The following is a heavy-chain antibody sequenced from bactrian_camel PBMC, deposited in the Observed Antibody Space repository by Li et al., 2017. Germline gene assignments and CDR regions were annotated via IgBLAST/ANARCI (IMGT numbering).Heavy chain of an antibody. D-gene: IGHD1*01. J-gene: IGHJ4*01. CDR1: GFAYSVYT. CDR2: INSDGRT. Sequence: HVQLVESGGGSVQAGRSLRLSCEVSGFAYSVYTMTWFRRLALAPGKPREGVASINSDGRTRYADSVKGRFTISKDNAKNTVYLQMNSLKPEDTAVYYCANNWRFGGRWLPSSQGTQVTVS. V-gene: IGHV3S53*01.